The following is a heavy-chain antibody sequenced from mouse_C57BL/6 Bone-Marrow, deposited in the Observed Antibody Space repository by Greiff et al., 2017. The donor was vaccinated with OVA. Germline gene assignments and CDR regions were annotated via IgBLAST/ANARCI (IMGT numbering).Heavy chain of an antibody. J-gene: IGHJ1*03. Sequence: DVQLVESGGGLVQPGGSLKLSCAASGFTFSDYGMAWVRQAPRKGPEWVAFISNLAYSIYYADTVTGRFTISRENAKNTLYLEMSSLRSEDTAMYYCAGPAGYYGSSYWYFDVWGTGTTVTVSS. CDR3: AGPAGYYGSSYWYFDV. D-gene: IGHD1-1*01. CDR1: GFTFSDYG. V-gene: IGHV5-15*01. CDR2: ISNLAYSI.